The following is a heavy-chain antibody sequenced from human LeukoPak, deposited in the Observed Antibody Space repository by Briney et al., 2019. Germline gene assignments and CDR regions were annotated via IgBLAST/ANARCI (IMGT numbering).Heavy chain of an antibody. CDR3: AREGAAAEDVNWFDP. CDR1: GYTFTTYT. J-gene: IGHJ5*02. V-gene: IGHV1-2*02. Sequence: ASVKVSCKASGYTFTTYTIHWVRQAPGQRLEWMGWMNPNSGGTHYTQKFQGRVTMTRDTSISTAYMELSRLRSDDTAVYYCAREGAAAEDVNWFDPWGQGTLVTVSS. D-gene: IGHD6-13*01. CDR2: MNPNSGGT.